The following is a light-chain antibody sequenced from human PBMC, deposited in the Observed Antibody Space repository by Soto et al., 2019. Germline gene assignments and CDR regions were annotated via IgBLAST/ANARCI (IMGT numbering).Light chain of an antibody. V-gene: IGKV1-39*01. J-gene: IGKJ2*01. CDR1: QTIGAN. Sequence: DIQMTQYTSSLSASVGDRVTITCRASQTIGANLNWYRQKLGKAPTLLIYDASTLQSGVTSRFSGLGSGTDFALTITSLQPDDSATYYCQQSYTTVYTFGQGSKV. CDR2: DAS. CDR3: QQSYTTVYT.